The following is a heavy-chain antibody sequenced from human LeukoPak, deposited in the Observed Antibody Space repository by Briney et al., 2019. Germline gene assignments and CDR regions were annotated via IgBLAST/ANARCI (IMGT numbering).Heavy chain of an antibody. CDR2: IKQDGSEK. CDR1: GFTVSSNY. Sequence: PGGSLRLSCAASGFTVSSNYMSWVRQAPGKGLEWVANIKQDGSEKYYVDSVKGRFTISRDNAKNSLYLQMNSLRAEDTAVYYCARLRYHDFWSGYWKYYYYMDVWGKGTTVTVSS. D-gene: IGHD3-3*01. V-gene: IGHV3-7*01. CDR3: ARLRYHDFWSGYWKYYYYMDV. J-gene: IGHJ6*03.